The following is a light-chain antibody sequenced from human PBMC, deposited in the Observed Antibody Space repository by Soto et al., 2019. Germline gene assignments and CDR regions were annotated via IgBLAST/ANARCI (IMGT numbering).Light chain of an antibody. CDR1: SSNIGSNT. CDR2: SNN. Sequence: QSALTQPPSASGTPGQRVTISCSGSSSNIGSNTVNWYQKLPGTAPELLIYSNNQRPSGVPDRFSGSKSGTSASLAISGLQSEDEADYYCAAWDDSLDGHVVFGGGTKLTVL. J-gene: IGLJ2*01. V-gene: IGLV1-44*01. CDR3: AAWDDSLDGHVV.